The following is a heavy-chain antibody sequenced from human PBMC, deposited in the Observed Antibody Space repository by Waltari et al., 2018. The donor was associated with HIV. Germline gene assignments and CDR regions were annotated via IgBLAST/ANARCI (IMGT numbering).Heavy chain of an antibody. CDR2: ISYDGSNK. V-gene: IGHV3-30*18. CDR3: AKDAGGGPVDYFDY. J-gene: IGHJ4*02. CDR1: GFTFSSYG. Sequence: QVQLVESGGGVVQPGRSLRLSCAASGFTFSSYGMHWVRQAPGKGREWVAVISYDGSNKYYADSVKGRFTISRDNSKNTLYLQMNSLRAEDTAVYYCAKDAGGGPVDYFDYWGQGTLVTVSS. D-gene: IGHD5-12*01.